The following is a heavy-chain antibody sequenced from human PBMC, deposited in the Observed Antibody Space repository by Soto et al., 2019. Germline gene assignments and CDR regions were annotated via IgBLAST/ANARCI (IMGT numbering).Heavy chain of an antibody. Sequence: GGSLRLSCAASGFTVSSNYMSWVRQAPGKGLEWVSVIYSGGSTYYADSVKGGFTISRDNSKNTPYLQMNSLRAEDTAVYYCARGTYYYDSSGYSPGAFDIWGQGTMVTVSS. CDR1: GFTVSSNY. V-gene: IGHV3-53*01. D-gene: IGHD3-22*01. CDR3: ARGTYYYDSSGYSPGAFDI. CDR2: IYSGGST. J-gene: IGHJ3*02.